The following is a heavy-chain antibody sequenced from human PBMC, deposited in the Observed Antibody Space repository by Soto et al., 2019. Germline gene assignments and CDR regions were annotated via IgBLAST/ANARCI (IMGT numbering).Heavy chain of an antibody. CDR3: ARPYYDILTGYSRYYYYMDV. Sequence: SETLSLTCAVYGGSFSGYYWGWIRQPPGKGLEWIGSIYYSGSTYYNPSLKSRVTISVDTSKNQFSLKLSSVTAADTAVYYCARPYYDILTGYSRYYYYMDVWGKGTTVTVSS. CDR1: GGSFSGYY. V-gene: IGHV4-39*01. D-gene: IGHD3-9*01. J-gene: IGHJ6*03. CDR2: IYYSGST.